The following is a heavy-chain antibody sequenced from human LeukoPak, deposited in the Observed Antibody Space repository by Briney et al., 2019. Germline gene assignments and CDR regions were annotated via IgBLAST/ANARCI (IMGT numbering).Heavy chain of an antibody. D-gene: IGHD3-3*01. CDR3: ARVMYDFWGPRDPLAFNS. CDR2: IWHDSRNE. V-gene: IGHV3-33*08. Sequence: GGSLRLSCAGSGFSLCNYAMHWVRQAPGKGLEWVAVIWHDSRNEYYLNSVKGRFTISRDNSNNRLYLEINSLRTEDTAVYFCARVMYDFWGPRDPLAFNSWGQGAPVIVSS. J-gene: IGHJ5*01. CDR1: GFSLCNYA.